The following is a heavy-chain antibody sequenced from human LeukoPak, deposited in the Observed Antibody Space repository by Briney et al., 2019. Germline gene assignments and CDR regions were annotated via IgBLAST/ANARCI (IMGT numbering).Heavy chain of an antibody. V-gene: IGHV4-61*01. CDR1: GDSVNSGSYY. Sequence: SETLSLTCTVSGDSVNSGSYYWSWIRQPPGTGLEWIGNIYYTGSTNYAPSFRSRVTISLDTSKNQFSLKLTSVTAADTAVYYCARARVVVAATLGWFDPWGQGTLVTVSS. CDR2: IYYTGST. J-gene: IGHJ5*02. D-gene: IGHD2-15*01. CDR3: ARARVVVAATLGWFDP.